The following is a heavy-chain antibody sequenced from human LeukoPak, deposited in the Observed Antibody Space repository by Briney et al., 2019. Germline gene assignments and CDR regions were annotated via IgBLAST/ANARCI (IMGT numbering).Heavy chain of an antibody. CDR1: GGSFSGYY. Sequence: SETLSLTCAVYGGSFSGYYWSWIRQPPGKGLEWIGEINHSGSTNYNPSLKSRVTISVDTSKNQFSLKLSSVTAADTAVYYCARVRAGSGRRSLGNNWFDPWGQGTLVTVSS. CDR2: INHSGST. D-gene: IGHD3-10*01. J-gene: IGHJ5*02. CDR3: ARVRAGSGRRSLGNNWFDP. V-gene: IGHV4-34*01.